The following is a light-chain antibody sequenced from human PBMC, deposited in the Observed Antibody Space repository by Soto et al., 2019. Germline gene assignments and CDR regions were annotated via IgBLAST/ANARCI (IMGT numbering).Light chain of an antibody. V-gene: IGLV3-21*02. Sequence: SYELTQPPSVSVAPGQTARISCGGSNIGTKSVHWYQQKPGQAPVLVVYDDSDRPSGIRERFSGSNSGNTATLTISRVEAGDEADYYCQVWDSSSDHWVFGTGTKLTVL. CDR2: DDS. CDR1: NIGTKS. J-gene: IGLJ1*01. CDR3: QVWDSSSDHWV.